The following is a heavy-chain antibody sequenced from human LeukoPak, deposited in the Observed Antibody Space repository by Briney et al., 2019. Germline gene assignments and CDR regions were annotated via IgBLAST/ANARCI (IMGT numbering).Heavy chain of an antibody. CDR1: GFTFRTTW. CDR3: TTDVTTVVTRDY. V-gene: IGHV3-15*01. J-gene: IGHJ4*02. D-gene: IGHD4-23*01. Sequence: GGSLRLSCAASGFTFRTTWMSWVRQAPGKGLEWVGRIKSKGTGGTTDYAAPVKGRFTISRDDSKNTLYLQMNSLKTEDTAVYYCTTDVTTVVTRDYWGQGTLVTVSS. CDR2: IKSKGTGGTT.